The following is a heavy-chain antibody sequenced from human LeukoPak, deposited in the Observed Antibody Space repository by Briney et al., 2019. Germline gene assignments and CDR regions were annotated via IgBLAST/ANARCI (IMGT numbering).Heavy chain of an antibody. CDR2: IIPIFGTA. J-gene: IGHJ3*02. CDR3: ARGGGYKKFDAFDI. D-gene: IGHD5-24*01. Sequence: ASVKVSCKASGGTFSSYAISWVRQAPGQGLEWMGGIIPIFGTANYAQKFQGRVTITADESTSTAYMELSSLRSEDTAVYYCARGGGYKKFDAFDIWGQGTMVTVSS. V-gene: IGHV1-69*13. CDR1: GGTFSSYA.